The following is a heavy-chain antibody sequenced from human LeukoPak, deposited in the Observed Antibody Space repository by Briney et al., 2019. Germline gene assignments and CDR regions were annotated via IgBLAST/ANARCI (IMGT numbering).Heavy chain of an antibody. CDR3: AREEHWQLKSGPDY. CDR2: ISYDGSDK. Sequence: GESLRLSSAASGFSFSSYAIHWVRQAPGKGLEWVAIISYDGSDKHYADSVKGRFTISRDNSKSTLYLQVNSLRAEDTAIYYCAREEHWQLKSGPDYWGQGTLVTVSS. D-gene: IGHD1/OR15-1a*01. V-gene: IGHV3-30-3*01. CDR1: GFSFSSYA. J-gene: IGHJ4*02.